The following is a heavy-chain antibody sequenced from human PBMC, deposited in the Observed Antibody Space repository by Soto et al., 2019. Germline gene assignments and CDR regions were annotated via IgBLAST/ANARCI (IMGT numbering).Heavy chain of an antibody. J-gene: IGHJ4*02. CDR1: GFTFSSYG. CDR3: ARGRHLGGYYVDY. D-gene: IGHD3-22*01. CDR2: IWYDGSNK. Sequence: GGSLRLSCAASGFTFSSYGMHWVRQAPGKGLEWVAVIWYDGSNKYYADSVKGRFTISRDNSKNTLYLQMNSLRAEDTAVYYCARGRHLGGYYVDYWGQGTLVTVSS. V-gene: IGHV3-33*01.